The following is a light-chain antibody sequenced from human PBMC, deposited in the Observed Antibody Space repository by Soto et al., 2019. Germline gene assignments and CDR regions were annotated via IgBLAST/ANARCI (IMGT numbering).Light chain of an antibody. Sequence: AIHMTHSPSSVSASVGDRLTITCRASRGVSSYLACYQQKPGKAPELLIYAASTFQSGVPSRFSGSGSGTDFTLNIXXLQSEDFATYYCQQYYSFPLTFGGGTKVDIK. CDR2: AAS. CDR3: QQYYSFPLT. J-gene: IGKJ4*01. V-gene: IGKV1-8*01. CDR1: RGVSSY.